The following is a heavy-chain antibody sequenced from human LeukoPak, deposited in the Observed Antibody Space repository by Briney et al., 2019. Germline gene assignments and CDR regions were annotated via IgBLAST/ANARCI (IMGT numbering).Heavy chain of an antibody. J-gene: IGHJ4*02. CDR1: GYTFTGYY. V-gene: IGHV1-2*02. CDR2: INPNSGGT. CDR3: ARASVAYGVTKTYGGEDY. Sequence: VASVKVSCKASGYTFTGYYMHWVRQAPGQGLEWMGWINPNSGGTNYAQKFQGRVTMTTDTSTSTAYMELRSLRSDDTAVYYCARASVAYGVTKTYGGEDYWGQGTLVTVSS. D-gene: IGHD4-17*01.